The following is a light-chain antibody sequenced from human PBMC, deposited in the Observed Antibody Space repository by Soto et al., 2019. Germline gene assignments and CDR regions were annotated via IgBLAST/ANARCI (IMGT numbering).Light chain of an antibody. CDR1: SSDVGGYNY. CDR2: DVT. J-gene: IGLJ3*02. CDR3: NSYTSSGTVV. Sequence: SALTQPASVSGSPGQSITISCTGASSDVGGYNYVSWYQHNPGKAPKLLIYDVTNRPSGVSNRFSGSKSGNTASLTISGLQAEDEADYYCNSYTSSGTVVFGGGTQLTVL. V-gene: IGLV2-14*03.